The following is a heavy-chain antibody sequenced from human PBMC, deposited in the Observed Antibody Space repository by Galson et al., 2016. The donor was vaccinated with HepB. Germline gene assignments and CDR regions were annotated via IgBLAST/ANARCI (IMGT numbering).Heavy chain of an antibody. CDR3: ARGIGYYCSSTSCPQDFHP. J-gene: IGHJ1*01. D-gene: IGHD2-2*01. Sequence: SVKVSCKASGGTFSGDAISWVRQAPGQGLEWMGGISPIFGTTNYAQKFQGRVTITADASTSTAYMALGSLRSEDTAVYYCARGIGYYCSSTSCPQDFHPWGQGTLVSVSS. CDR2: ISPIFGTT. CDR1: GGTFSGDA. V-gene: IGHV1-69*13.